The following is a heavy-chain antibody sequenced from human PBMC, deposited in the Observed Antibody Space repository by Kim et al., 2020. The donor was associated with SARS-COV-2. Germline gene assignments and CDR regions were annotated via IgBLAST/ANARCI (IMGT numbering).Heavy chain of an antibody. CDR2: INWNGGST. D-gene: IGHD3-10*01. J-gene: IGHJ5*02. V-gene: IGHV3-20*01. CDR1: GFTFDDYG. Sequence: GGSLRLSCAASGFTFDDYGMSWVRQAPGKGLEWVSGINWNGGSTGYADSVKGRFTISRDNAKNSLYLQMNSLRAEDTALYHCARDVPRAVTMVRGVILFSFDPWGQGTLVTVSS. CDR3: ARDVPRAVTMVRGVILFSFDP.